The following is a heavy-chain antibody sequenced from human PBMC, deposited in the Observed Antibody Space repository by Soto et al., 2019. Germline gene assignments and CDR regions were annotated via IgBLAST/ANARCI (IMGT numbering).Heavy chain of an antibody. CDR2: IKTKSDSAAT. CDR3: TTDAAHHDGRSNYYEGAY. J-gene: IGHJ4*02. Sequence: EVLLVESGGGLVKPGESLRLSCAASGFTFTDAWMHWVRQGPGRGLEWVGRIKTKSDSAATDYAAPVKDRFTISRDDSKDTLYLQMNSLKPEDTAVYSCTTDAAHHDGRSNYYEGAYWGQGTLVTVSS. V-gene: IGHV3-15*07. D-gene: IGHD3-22*01. CDR1: GFTFTDAW.